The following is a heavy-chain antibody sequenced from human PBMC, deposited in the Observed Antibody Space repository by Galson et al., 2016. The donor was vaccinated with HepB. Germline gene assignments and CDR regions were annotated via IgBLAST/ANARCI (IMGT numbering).Heavy chain of an antibody. CDR1: GGTFSTYT. D-gene: IGHD6-19*01. Sequence: SVKVSCKASGGTFSTYTVIWVRQAPGKGLEWMGRIIPVVGVTNYAQKFQGRVTITADTATSTAYMEVSSLTSHYTAVYYCARGEVPPVAGTEAWGQGTLVTVSP. CDR3: ARGEVPPVAGTEA. J-gene: IGHJ5*02. CDR2: IIPVVGVT. V-gene: IGHV1-69*02.